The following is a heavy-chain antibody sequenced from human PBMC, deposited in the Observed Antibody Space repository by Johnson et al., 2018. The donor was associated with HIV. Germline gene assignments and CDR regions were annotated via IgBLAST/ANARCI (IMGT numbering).Heavy chain of an antibody. D-gene: IGHD2-2*01. CDR2: ISYDGSNK. CDR3: AKKMGVVVVPAAMHAFDI. J-gene: IGHJ3*02. V-gene: IGHV3-30*18. CDR1: GFTFSSYG. Sequence: QVQLVESGGGVVQPGRSLRLSCAASGFTFSSYGMHWVRQAPGKGLEWVAVISYDGSNKYYADSVKGRLTISKDNSKNTLYLQMNSLRAEETAVYYCAKKMGVVVVPAAMHAFDIWGQGTMVTVSS.